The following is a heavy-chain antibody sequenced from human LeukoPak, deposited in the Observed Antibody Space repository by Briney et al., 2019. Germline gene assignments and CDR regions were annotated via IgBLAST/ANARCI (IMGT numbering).Heavy chain of an antibody. CDR3: ARHLFCTNGVCYGHYYYGMDV. V-gene: IGHV4-39*01. CDR1: GDSISSSSYY. CDR2: IYYSGST. D-gene: IGHD2-8*01. J-gene: IGHJ6*02. Sequence: PSETLSLTCTVSGDSISSSSYYWGWIRQPPGKGLEWIGSIYYSGSTYYNPSLKSRVTISVDTSKNQFSLKLSSVTAADTAVYYCARHLFCTNGVCYGHYYYGMDVWGQGTTVTVSS.